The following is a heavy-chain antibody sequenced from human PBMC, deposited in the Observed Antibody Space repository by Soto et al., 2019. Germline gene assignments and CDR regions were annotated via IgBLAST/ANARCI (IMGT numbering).Heavy chain of an antibody. J-gene: IGHJ3*01. CDR1: GFTFTQFW. V-gene: IGHV3-7*01. Sequence: GGSLRLSCEASGFTFTQFWMSWVRQAPGKGLEWVACIKQDGSEKYYVDSVKGRFTISRDNAKNSLFLQMTSLRVEDTSVYYCARTSQWEEPLIAFEVWGQGTMVTVSS. D-gene: IGHD1-26*01. CDR3: ARTSQWEEPLIAFEV. CDR2: IKQDGSEK.